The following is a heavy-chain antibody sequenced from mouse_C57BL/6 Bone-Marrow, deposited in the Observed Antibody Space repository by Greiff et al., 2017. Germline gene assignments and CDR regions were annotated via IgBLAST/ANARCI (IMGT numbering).Heavy chain of an antibody. D-gene: IGHD1-1*01. Sequence: VKVVESGAELVRPGTSVKVSCKASGYAFTNYLIEWVKQRPGQGLEWIGVINPGSGGTNYNEKFKGKATLTADKSSSTAYMQLSSLTSEDSAVYFCARHYGSSFFAYWGQGTLVTVSA. CDR1: GYAFTNYL. CDR2: INPGSGGT. CDR3: ARHYGSSFFAY. J-gene: IGHJ3*01. V-gene: IGHV1-54*01.